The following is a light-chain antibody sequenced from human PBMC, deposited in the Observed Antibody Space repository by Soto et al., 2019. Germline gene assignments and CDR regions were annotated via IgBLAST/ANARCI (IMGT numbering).Light chain of an antibody. J-gene: IGKJ4*01. CDR2: GAS. CDR1: QSVSSN. Sequence: EIVMTQSPATLSVSPGERTTLSCRASQSVSSNLAWYQQKPGQAPRLLIYGASTRATGIPARFSGSGSGTEFTLTIGSLQSEDFAVYYCQQYNQFPSLTHGGGTKVEIK. CDR3: QQYNQFPSLT. V-gene: IGKV3-15*01.